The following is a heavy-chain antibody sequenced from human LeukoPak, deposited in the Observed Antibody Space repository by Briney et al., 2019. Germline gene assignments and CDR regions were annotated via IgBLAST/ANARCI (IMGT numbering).Heavy chain of an antibody. CDR3: ASLSGAYYYGMDV. V-gene: IGHV3-21*01. CDR2: ISSSSSCI. Sequence: PGGSLRLPCAASGFTFSSYSMNWVRQAPGKGLEGVSSISSSSSCIYYADSVKGRFTISRDNAKNSLYLQMNSLRAEDTAVYYCASLSGAYYYGMDVWGQGTTVTVSS. CDR1: GFTFSSYS. D-gene: IGHD3-10*01. J-gene: IGHJ6*02.